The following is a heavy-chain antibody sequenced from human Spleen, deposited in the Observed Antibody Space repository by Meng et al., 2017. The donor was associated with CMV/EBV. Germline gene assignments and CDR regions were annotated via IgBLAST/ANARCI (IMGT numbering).Heavy chain of an antibody. J-gene: IGHJ3*02. CDR1: GFTFDDYA. V-gene: IGHV3-9*01. D-gene: IGHD3-22*01. CDR2: ISWNSDSI. Sequence: SLKISCAASGFTFDDYAMHWVRQAPGKGLEWVSGISWNSDSIGYADSVKGRFTISRDNAKNSLYLQMNSLRPEDTALYYCAKDVYYDRQAFDIWGQGTMVTVSS. CDR3: AKDVYYDRQAFDI.